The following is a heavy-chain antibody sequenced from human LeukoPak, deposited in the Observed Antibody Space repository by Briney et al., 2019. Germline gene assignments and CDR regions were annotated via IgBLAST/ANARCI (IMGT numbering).Heavy chain of an antibody. D-gene: IGHD3-10*01. V-gene: IGHV1-69*01. CDR1: GGTFSSYA. Sequence: SVKVSCKASGGTFSSYAISWVRQAPGQGLEWMGGIIPIFGTANYAQKFQGRVTITADESTSTAYMELSSLRSEDTAVYSCARAPYPGSGEDYWGQGTLVTVSS. CDR3: ARAPYPGSGEDY. J-gene: IGHJ4*02. CDR2: IIPIFGTA.